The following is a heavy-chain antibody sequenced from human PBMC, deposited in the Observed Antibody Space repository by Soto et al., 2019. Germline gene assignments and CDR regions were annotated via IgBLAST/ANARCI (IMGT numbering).Heavy chain of an antibody. CDR1: GFTFSSYS. Sequence: EVQLLESGGGLVQPGRSLRLSCAASGFTFSSYSMSWVRQAPGKGLEWVSGFRTSGDGGTTYYADSVKGRFTISRDNYKNMLFLQMNSLRAEDTAIYYCAKKVNSGPGSQYFDYWGQGTLVTVSS. CDR2: FRTSGDGGTT. D-gene: IGHD3-10*01. J-gene: IGHJ4*02. CDR3: AKKVNSGPGSQYFDY. V-gene: IGHV3-23*01.